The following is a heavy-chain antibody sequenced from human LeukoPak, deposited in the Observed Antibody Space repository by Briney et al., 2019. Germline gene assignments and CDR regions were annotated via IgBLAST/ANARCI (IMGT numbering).Heavy chain of an antibody. J-gene: IGHJ4*02. D-gene: IGHD6-19*01. CDR3: AKSFPAVAGKNPFDY. V-gene: IGHV3-23*01. CDR1: GFTFSSYA. Sequence: GGSLRLSCAASGFTFSSYAMSWVRQAPGKGLEWASVISGSGGSTYDADSVKGRFTISRDNSKNTLYLQMNSLRAEDTAIYYCAKSFPAVAGKNPFDYWGQGTLVTVSS. CDR2: ISGSGGST.